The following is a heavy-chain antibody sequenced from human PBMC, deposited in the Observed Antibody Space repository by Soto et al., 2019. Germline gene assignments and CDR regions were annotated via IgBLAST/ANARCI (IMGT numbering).Heavy chain of an antibody. Sequence: QVQLVQSGAEVKKPGASVKVSCKASGYTFTSYYMHWVRQAPGQGLEWVGIINPSGGSTRYAKKFKGRVTMTRDTSTSAVYMEPGSLRSEDTAVYYCAREREQQPVRTGFDPWGKGTLVTVSS. J-gene: IGHJ5*02. CDR1: GYTFTSYY. CDR3: AREREQQPVRTGFDP. CDR2: INPSGGST. D-gene: IGHD6-13*01. V-gene: IGHV1-46*03.